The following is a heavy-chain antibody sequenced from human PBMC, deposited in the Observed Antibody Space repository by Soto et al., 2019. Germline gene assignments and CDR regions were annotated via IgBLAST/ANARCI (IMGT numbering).Heavy chain of an antibody. Sequence: SETLSLTCTVSGGSISSYYWGWIRRPPGKGLEWIGSIYYSGSTYYNPSLKSRVTISVDTSNNQFSLKLSSVTAADTAVYYCARASYDSSTYYLDYWGQGTLVTVSS. D-gene: IGHD3-22*01. CDR3: ARASYDSSTYYLDY. V-gene: IGHV4-39*07. CDR1: GGSISSYY. J-gene: IGHJ4*02. CDR2: IYYSGST.